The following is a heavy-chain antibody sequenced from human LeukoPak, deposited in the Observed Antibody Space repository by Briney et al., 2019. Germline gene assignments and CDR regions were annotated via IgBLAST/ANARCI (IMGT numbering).Heavy chain of an antibody. V-gene: IGHV4-4*07. D-gene: IGHD3-16*02. CDR3: ARHYRAKGPIFDY. J-gene: IGHJ4*02. Sequence: SETLSLTCTVSTGSINNHYWSWIRQPPGGGLEWIGRIYTSGSTNYNPSLKSRVTMSVDTSKNQFSLKLSSVTAADTAAYYCARHYRAKGPIFDYWGQGTLVTVSS. CDR2: IYTSGST. CDR1: TGSINNHY.